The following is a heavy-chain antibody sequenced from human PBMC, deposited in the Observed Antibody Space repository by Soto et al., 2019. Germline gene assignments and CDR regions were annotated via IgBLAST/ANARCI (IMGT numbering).Heavy chain of an antibody. CDR3: ARDRVAGIWGDAFDI. D-gene: IGHD3-16*01. V-gene: IGHV1-18*04. J-gene: IGHJ3*02. Sequence: GASVKVSCKASGYTFTSYYMHWVRQAPGQGLEWMGWINPYNANTNYAQKLQGRVTMTTDTSTSTAYMDLRSLTSDDTAVYYCARDRVAGIWGDAFDIWGQGTMVTVSS. CDR1: GYTFTSYY. CDR2: INPYNANT.